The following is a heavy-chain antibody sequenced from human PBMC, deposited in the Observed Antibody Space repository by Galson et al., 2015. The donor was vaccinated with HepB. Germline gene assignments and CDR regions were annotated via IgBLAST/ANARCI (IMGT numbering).Heavy chain of an antibody. D-gene: IGHD6-13*01. CDR3: ARRRRSTPSNDAMDV. CDR1: GYAFTNFW. CDR2: IDPSDSWT. J-gene: IGHJ6*02. V-gene: IGHV5-10-1*01. Sequence: QSGAEVKKPGESLRISCTASGYAFTNFWISWVRQMPGKGPEWMGRIDPSDSWTKYNPSFEGHITISVEKSVTTAYLHWSSLRTSDTGKYYCARRRRSTPSNDAMDVWGQGTPVIVSS.